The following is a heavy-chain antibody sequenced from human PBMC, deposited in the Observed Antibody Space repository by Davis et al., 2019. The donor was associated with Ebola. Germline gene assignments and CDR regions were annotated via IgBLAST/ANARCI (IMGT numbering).Heavy chain of an antibody. CDR1: GGSISSGSYY. V-gene: IGHV4-61*09. Sequence: PSETLSLTCTVSGGSISSGSYYWSWIRQPAGKGLEWIGHIYTSGSTNYNPSLKSRVTISVDTSKNQFSLKLSSVTAADTAVYYCARDYHSSGYRWGQGTLVTVSS. CDR3: ARDYHSSGYR. CDR2: IYTSGST. D-gene: IGHD6-19*01. J-gene: IGHJ4*02.